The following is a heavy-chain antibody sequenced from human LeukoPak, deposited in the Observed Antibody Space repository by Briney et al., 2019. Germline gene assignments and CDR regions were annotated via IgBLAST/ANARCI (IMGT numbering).Heavy chain of an antibody. Sequence: GGSLRLSCAASGFTFSYYSMNWVRQAPGKGLEWVSYISSASTTIYYADSVRGRFTISRDNAKNSLYVQMNSLRAEDTAVYYCARGDYYGSGSYYDNWFDPWGQGTLVTVSS. CDR1: GFTFSYYS. CDR3: ARGDYYGSGSYYDNWFDP. D-gene: IGHD3-10*01. J-gene: IGHJ5*02. V-gene: IGHV3-48*01. CDR2: ISSASTTI.